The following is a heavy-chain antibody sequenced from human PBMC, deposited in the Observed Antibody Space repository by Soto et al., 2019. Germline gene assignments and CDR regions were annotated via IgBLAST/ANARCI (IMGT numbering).Heavy chain of an antibody. CDR3: ARDPHDWNYGDAFDI. CDR2: IYSGGST. V-gene: IGHV3-66*01. J-gene: IGHJ3*02. D-gene: IGHD1-7*01. Sequence: GGSLRLSCAASGFTVSSNYMSWVRQAPGKGLEWVSVIYSGGSTYYADSVKGRFTISRDNSKNTLYLQMNSLRAEDTAVYYCARDPHDWNYGDAFDIWGQGTMVTVSS. CDR1: GFTVSSNY.